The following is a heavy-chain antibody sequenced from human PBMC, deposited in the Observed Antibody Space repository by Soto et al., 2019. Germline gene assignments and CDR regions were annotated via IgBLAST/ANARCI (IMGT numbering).Heavy chain of an antibody. J-gene: IGHJ4*02. D-gene: IGHD3-3*01. CDR1: GFTFSSYA. Sequence: PGGSLRLSCAASGFTFSSYAMSWVRQAPGKGLEWVSAISGSGGSTYYADSVKGRFTISRDNSKNTLYLQMNSLRAEDTAVYYCAKVGHRGIDFWSGYYNYFDYWGQGTLVTVSS. CDR3: AKVGHRGIDFWSGYYNYFDY. CDR2: ISGSGGST. V-gene: IGHV3-23*01.